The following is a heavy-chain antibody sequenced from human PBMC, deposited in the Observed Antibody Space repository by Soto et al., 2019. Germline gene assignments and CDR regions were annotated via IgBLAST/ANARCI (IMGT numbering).Heavy chain of an antibody. D-gene: IGHD1-1*01. CDR1: GGSISSYY. J-gene: IGHJ6*02. Sequence: QVQLQESGPGLVKPSETLSLTCTVSGGSISSYYWSWIRQPPGKGLEWIGYIYYSGSTNYNPSLKSRVTRSVDTSKNQFSLKLSSVTAADTAVYYCARLFNWNEELYYYYGMDVWGQGTTVTVSS. CDR2: IYYSGST. CDR3: ARLFNWNEELYYYYGMDV. V-gene: IGHV4-59*08.